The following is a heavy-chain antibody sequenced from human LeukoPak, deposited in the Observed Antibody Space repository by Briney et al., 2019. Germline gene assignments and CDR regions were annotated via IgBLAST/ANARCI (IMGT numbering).Heavy chain of an antibody. CDR1: GGPVGSIGYF. CDR2: MYYSGST. J-gene: IGHJ3*02. CDR3: ARRWYRWNDRRGGFDI. D-gene: IGHD1-1*01. V-gene: IGHV4-39*01. Sequence: SETLSLTCSVSGGPVGSIGYFWDWIRQSPGKGLEGIGSMYYSGSTSYNPSFKTRVTISADTSTNQLSLKLTSVTAADTAVYYCARRWYRWNDRRGGFDIWGQGTTVTVSS.